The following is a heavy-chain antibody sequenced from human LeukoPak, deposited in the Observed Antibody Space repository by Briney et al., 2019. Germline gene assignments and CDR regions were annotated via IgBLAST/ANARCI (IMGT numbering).Heavy chain of an antibody. Sequence: GGSLRLSCAASGFTFSDYYMSWIRQAPGEGLEWVSYISSSGSTIYYADSVKGRFTISRDNAKNSLYLQMNSLRAEDTAVYYCASSGRMVRGAPFVYWGQGTLVTVSS. CDR1: GFTFSDYY. V-gene: IGHV3-11*01. J-gene: IGHJ4*02. CDR3: ASSGRMVRGAPFVY. CDR2: ISSSGSTI. D-gene: IGHD3-10*01.